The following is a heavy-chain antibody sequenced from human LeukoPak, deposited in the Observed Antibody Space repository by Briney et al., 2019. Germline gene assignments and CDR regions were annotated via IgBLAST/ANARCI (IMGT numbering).Heavy chain of an antibody. CDR1: GFTFSSYA. CDR2: ISGSGGST. D-gene: IGHD6-6*01. J-gene: IGHJ4*02. CDR3: AKDRVEYSSSSEYFDY. Sequence: GGSLRLSCAASGFTFSSYAMSWVRQAPGKGLEWVSAISGSGGSTYYADSVKGRFTISRDNSKNTLYLQMNSLRAEDTAVYYCAKDRVEYSSSSEYFDYWGQGTPVAVSS. V-gene: IGHV3-23*01.